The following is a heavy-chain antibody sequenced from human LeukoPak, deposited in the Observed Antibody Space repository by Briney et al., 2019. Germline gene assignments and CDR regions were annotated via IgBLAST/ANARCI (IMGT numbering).Heavy chain of an antibody. CDR3: ARANWVHGC. J-gene: IGHJ4*02. Sequence: PSETLSLTCTVSGGSISTYYWTWIRQPPGKGLEWIGYIYYTGSTNYNPSLKSRVTISVDTSKNQFSLRLSSVTAADTAVYYCARANWVHGCWGQGTLVTVSS. CDR1: GGSISTYY. CDR2: IYYTGST. D-gene: IGHD1-1*01. V-gene: IGHV4-59*01.